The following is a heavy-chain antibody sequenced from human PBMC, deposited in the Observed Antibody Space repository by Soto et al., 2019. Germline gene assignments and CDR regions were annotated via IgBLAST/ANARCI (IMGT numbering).Heavy chain of an antibody. CDR2: ISWNSGSI. CDR3: VKEAELSLSFQH. Sequence: GGSLRLSCAASGFTFDDYAMHWVRQAPGKGLEWVSGISWNSGSIGYADSVKGRFTISRDNAKNSLYLQMNSLRAEDTALYYCVKEAELSLSFQHWGQGTLVTVSS. V-gene: IGHV3-9*01. CDR1: GFTFDDYA. D-gene: IGHD3-16*02. J-gene: IGHJ1*01.